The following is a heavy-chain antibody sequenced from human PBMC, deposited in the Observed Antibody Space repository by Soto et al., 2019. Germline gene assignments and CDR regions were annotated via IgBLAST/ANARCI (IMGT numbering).Heavy chain of an antibody. CDR1: GGSFSGYY. D-gene: IGHD3-9*01. V-gene: IGHV4-34*01. J-gene: IGHJ2*01. Sequence: QVQLQQWGAGPLRPLETLSLTCGVSGGSFSGYYWAWIRQSPGKGLEWIGEINDRGSINYNPSLKSRVSMSVDMSKNHYSLNLRSVTAADTAVYYCARESHDILTGPPWVWYFDLWGRGTLVTVSS. CDR3: ARESHDILTGPPWVWYFDL. CDR2: INDRGSI.